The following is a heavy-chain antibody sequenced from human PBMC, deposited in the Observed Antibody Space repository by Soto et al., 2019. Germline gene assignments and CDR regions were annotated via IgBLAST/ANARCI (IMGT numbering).Heavy chain of an antibody. Sequence: SVKVSCKASGGTFSSYAISWVRQAPGQGLEWMGGIIPIFGTANYAQKFQGRVTITADKSTSTAYMELSSLRSKDTAVYYCASGGCMLPLLDYYYGMDVWGQGTTVTVSS. V-gene: IGHV1-69*06. J-gene: IGHJ6*02. CDR2: IIPIFGTA. CDR1: GGTFSSYA. D-gene: IGHD2-8*01. CDR3: ASGGCMLPLLDYYYGMDV.